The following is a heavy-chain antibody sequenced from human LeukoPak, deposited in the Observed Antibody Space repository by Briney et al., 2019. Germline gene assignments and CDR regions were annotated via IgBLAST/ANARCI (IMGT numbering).Heavy chain of an antibody. J-gene: IGHJ3*02. V-gene: IGHV4-4*07. CDR3: ARARYDILTGYSDDAFDI. D-gene: IGHD3-9*01. CDR1: GGSISSYY. CDR2: TYTSGST. Sequence: SGPTLVNPSGTLSLTCTVSGGSISSYYWSWIRQPAGEGLEWIGRTYTSGSTNYNPSLKSRVTMSVDTSKNQFSLKLSSVTAADTAVYYCARARYDILTGYSDDAFDIWGQGTMVTVSS.